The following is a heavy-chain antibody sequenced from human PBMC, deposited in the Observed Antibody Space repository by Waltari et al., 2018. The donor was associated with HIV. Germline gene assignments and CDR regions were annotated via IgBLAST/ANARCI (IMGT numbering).Heavy chain of an antibody. CDR3: TRVASLSYFDS. V-gene: IGHV3-13*01. Sequence: IESGGGLAQPGGSLRLSCAASGFTFSSSDLHWVRQFRGGLLEWVSAIGYAYVTYYLGSVKGRFTISRDNAKSSLFLQMNNLRVDDTAVYYCTRVASLSYFDSWGQGTPVTVSS. J-gene: IGHJ4*02. CDR1: GFTFSSSD. CDR2: IGYAYVT. D-gene: IGHD3-16*02.